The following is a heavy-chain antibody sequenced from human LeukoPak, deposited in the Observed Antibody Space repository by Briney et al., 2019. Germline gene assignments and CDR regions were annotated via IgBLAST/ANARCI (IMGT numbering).Heavy chain of an antibody. V-gene: IGHV1-18*01. J-gene: IGHJ4*02. CDR1: GYTFTSYG. CDR2: ISAYNGNT. Sequence: ASVKVSCKASGYTFTSYGISWVRQAPGQGLEWMGWISAYNGNTNYAQKLQGRVTMTTDTSTSTAYMELRSLRSEGTAVYYCARVAIYGGNSDRSDYWGQGTLVTVSS. D-gene: IGHD4-23*01. CDR3: ARVAIYGGNSDRSDY.